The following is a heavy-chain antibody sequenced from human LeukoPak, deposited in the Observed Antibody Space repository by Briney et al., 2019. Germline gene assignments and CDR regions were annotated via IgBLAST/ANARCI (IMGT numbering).Heavy chain of an antibody. CDR1: GYSFTSYW. Sequence: GESLKISCKRSGYSFTSYWIGWVRQMPGKGLKWMGIIYPGDSDTRYSPSFQGQVTISADKSISTAYLQWSSLKASDTAMYYCASMDPYYYDSSGYTYRDYWGQGTLVTVSS. D-gene: IGHD3-22*01. J-gene: IGHJ4*02. V-gene: IGHV5-51*03. CDR2: IYPGDSDT. CDR3: ASMDPYYYDSSGYTYRDY.